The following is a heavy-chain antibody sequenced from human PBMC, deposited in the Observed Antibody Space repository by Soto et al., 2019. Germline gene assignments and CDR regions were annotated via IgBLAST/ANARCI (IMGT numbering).Heavy chain of an antibody. J-gene: IGHJ6*02. CDR2: ISWDGGST. CDR3: AKAPRLYNYGMDV. D-gene: IGHD3-16*01. Sequence: LRLSCAASGFTFDDYAMHWVRQAPGKGLEWVSLISWDGGSTYYADSVKGRFTISRDNSKNSLYLQMNSLRAEDTALYYCAKAPRLYNYGMDVWGQGTTVTVSS. CDR1: GFTFDDYA. V-gene: IGHV3-43D*04.